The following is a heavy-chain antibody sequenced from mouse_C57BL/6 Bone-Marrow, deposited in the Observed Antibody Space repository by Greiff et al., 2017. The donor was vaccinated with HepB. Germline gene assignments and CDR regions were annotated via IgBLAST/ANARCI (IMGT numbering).Heavy chain of an antibody. D-gene: IGHD1-1*01. CDR1: GYTFTSYW. CDR2: IDPGSGST. Sequence: VQLQQPGAELVKPGASVKMSCKASGYTFTSYWITWVKQRPGQGLEWIGDIDPGSGSTNYNEKFKSKATLTVDTSSSTAYMQLSSLTSEDSAVYYYARSPSYYNGSSYGYFDYWGQGTTLTVSS. CDR3: ARSPSYYNGSSYGYFDY. J-gene: IGHJ2*01. V-gene: IGHV1-55*01.